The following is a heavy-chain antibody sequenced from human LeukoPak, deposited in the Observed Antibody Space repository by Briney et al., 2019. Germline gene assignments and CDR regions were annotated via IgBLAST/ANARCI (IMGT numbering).Heavy chain of an antibody. D-gene: IGHD4-23*01. Sequence: GGSLRLSCVASGITLSTYWMHWVRQAPGKGLVWVSRMNSDGSSTSYADSVKGRFTISRDNAKNTLYLQMNSLRAGDTAVYYCARGGGSRGPYYYYYGMDVWGQGTTVTVSS. J-gene: IGHJ6*02. CDR3: ARGGGSRGPYYYYYGMDV. V-gene: IGHV3-74*01. CDR2: MNSDGSST. CDR1: GITLSTYW.